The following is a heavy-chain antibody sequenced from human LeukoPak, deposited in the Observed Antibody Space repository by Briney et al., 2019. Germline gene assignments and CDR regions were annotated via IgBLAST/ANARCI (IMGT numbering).Heavy chain of an antibody. Sequence: ASVKVSCKASGYPFSTYWLHWVRQAPGQGLEWMGIVNPNDGARIYAQKFQGRITMTRDTSTNTVFMELSSLRSEDTAVYYCARGLYYYDRSTYDDFDYWGQGTLVTVSS. J-gene: IGHJ4*02. CDR3: ARGLYYYDRSTYDDFDY. CDR2: VNPNDGAR. D-gene: IGHD3-22*01. CDR1: GYPFSTYW. V-gene: IGHV1-46*01.